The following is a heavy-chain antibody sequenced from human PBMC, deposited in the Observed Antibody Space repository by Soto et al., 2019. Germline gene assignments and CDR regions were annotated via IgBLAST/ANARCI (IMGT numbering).Heavy chain of an antibody. D-gene: IGHD1-26*01. CDR2: IIPILGTA. V-gene: IGHV1-69*01. Sequence: QVQLVQSGAEVQKPGSSVKVSCKASGGTFSSYAISWVRQAPGQGLEWMGGIIPILGTANYAQEVQGRVKITADEYKRTAYMEVTSLRPEDTAVYYCARDRDSGSYRGGYYYYYGMDVWGQGTTVTVA. CDR3: ARDRDSGSYRGGYYYYYGMDV. CDR1: GGTFSSYA. J-gene: IGHJ6*02.